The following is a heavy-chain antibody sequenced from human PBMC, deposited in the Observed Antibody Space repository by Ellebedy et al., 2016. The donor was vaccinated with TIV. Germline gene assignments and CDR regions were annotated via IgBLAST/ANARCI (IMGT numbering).Heavy chain of an antibody. CDR1: GGTFSSDA. J-gene: IGHJ3*02. CDR2: IIPILGIP. CDR3: ARVSRWEAFDI. Sequence: SVKVSXXASGGTFSSDAFNWVRQAPGQRLEWMGRIIPILGIPNYAQRFQGRVTISADKSTSTVSLELSSLRSDDTALYYCARVSRWEAFDIWGQGTMVTVSS. D-gene: IGHD1-26*01. V-gene: IGHV1-69*04.